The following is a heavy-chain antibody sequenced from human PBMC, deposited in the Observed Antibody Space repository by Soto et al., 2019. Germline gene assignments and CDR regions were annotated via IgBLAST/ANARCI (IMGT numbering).Heavy chain of an antibody. Sequence: QVQLVQSGAEVRQPASSVKVSCKTSGGTFSSYAISWVRQAPGQGLEWMGGIVPIVGTTTYAQKFQGRVTITADEATSTAYMQLSRLRSDDTAVYYSVRVVAIPGYPDHWGQGTLVTVSS. CDR2: IVPIVGTT. CDR3: VRVVAIPGYPDH. D-gene: IGHD5-12*01. V-gene: IGHV1-69*12. CDR1: GGTFSSYA. J-gene: IGHJ4*02.